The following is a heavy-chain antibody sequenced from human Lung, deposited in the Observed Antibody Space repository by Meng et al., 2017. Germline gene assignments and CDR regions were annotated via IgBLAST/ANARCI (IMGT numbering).Heavy chain of an antibody. CDR3: ARAEEEYCSGGSCPNFDF. V-gene: IGHV1-18*01. Sequence: QVQLVQSGGEVKKPGASVKGSCKASGDIFTRYGITWVRQAPGQGLEWMGWISGYNGKTNYAQKLQGRVTMTTDTSTSTAYMELRSLRSDDTAVYYCARAEEEYCSGGSCPNFDFWGQGTLVTVSS. D-gene: IGHD2-15*01. CDR2: ISGYNGKT. CDR1: GDIFTRYG. J-gene: IGHJ4*02.